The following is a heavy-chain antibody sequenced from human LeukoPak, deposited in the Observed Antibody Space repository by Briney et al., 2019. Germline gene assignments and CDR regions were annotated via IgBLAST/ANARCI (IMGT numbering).Heavy chain of an antibody. D-gene: IGHD2-2*01. Sequence: SETLSLTCTVSGGSISSGSYYWSWIRQPAGKGLEWIGRIYTSGSTNYNPSLKSRVTISVDTSKNQFSLKLSSVTAADTAVYYCARGEPAAMYGWFDPWGQGTLVTVSS. CDR3: ARGEPAAMYGWFDP. CDR1: GGSISSGSYY. CDR2: IYTSGST. V-gene: IGHV4-61*02. J-gene: IGHJ5*02.